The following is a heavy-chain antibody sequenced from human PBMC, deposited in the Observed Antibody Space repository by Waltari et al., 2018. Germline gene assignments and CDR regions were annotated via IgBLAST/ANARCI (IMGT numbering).Heavy chain of an antibody. J-gene: IGHJ5*02. V-gene: IGHV5-51*03. Sequence: EVQLVQSGAEVKKPGESLKISCKASGYSFTSYWIGWVCQMPGKGLEWMGIIYPGDSDTRYSPSFQGQVTISADKSISTAYLQWSSLKASDTAMYYCARSKGFWSGYYMAWFDPWGQGTLVTVSS. CDR1: GYSFTSYW. CDR3: ARSKGFWSGYYMAWFDP. D-gene: IGHD3-3*01. CDR2: IYPGDSDT.